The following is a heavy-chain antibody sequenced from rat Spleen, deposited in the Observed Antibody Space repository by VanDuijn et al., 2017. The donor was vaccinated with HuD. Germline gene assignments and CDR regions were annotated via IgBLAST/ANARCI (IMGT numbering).Heavy chain of an antibody. Sequence: EVQLVESGGGLVQPGRSLKLSCVASGFTFNNYWMTWIRQAPGKGLEWVASITNTGGSTYYRDSVKGRFTISRDNAKNTQYLQMDSLRSEDTATYYCAKDNMMVIPGGYFDYWGQGVMVTVSS. CDR2: ITNTGGST. CDR3: AKDNMMVIPGGYFDY. V-gene: IGHV5-31*01. CDR1: GFTFNNYW. J-gene: IGHJ2*01. D-gene: IGHD1-12*03.